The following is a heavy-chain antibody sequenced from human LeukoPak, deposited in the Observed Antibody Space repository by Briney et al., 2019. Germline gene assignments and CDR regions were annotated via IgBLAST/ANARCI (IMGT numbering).Heavy chain of an antibody. Sequence: SETLSLTCAVYGGSFSGYYWSWIRQPPGKGLEWIGYIYYSGSTNYNPSLKSRVTISVDTSKNQFSLKLSSVTAADTAVYYCASSNYSYYYYGMDVWGQGTTVTVSS. CDR3: ASSNYSYYYYGMDV. CDR1: GGSFSGYY. CDR2: IYYSGST. J-gene: IGHJ6*02. D-gene: IGHD1-26*01. V-gene: IGHV4-59*12.